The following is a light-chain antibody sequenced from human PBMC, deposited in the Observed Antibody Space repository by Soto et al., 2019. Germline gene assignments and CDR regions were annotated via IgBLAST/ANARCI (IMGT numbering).Light chain of an antibody. Sequence: EIVLTQSPGTLSLSPGERATLSCRASQSVSSSYLAWYQQKPGQAPRLLIYGASSRATGIPDRFSGSWSGTDFPLTIRRLEPEDFAVYYCQQYGSSPWTFGQGTKVEIK. CDR3: QQYGSSPWT. CDR1: QSVSSSY. CDR2: GAS. J-gene: IGKJ1*01. V-gene: IGKV3-20*01.